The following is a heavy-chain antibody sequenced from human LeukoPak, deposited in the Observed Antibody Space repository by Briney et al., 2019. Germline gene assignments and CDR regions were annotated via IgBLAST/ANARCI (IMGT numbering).Heavy chain of an antibody. CDR3: AKVSPYYYGSGSYYRGYYFDY. V-gene: IGHV3-20*04. CDR1: GFTFDDYG. D-gene: IGHD3-10*01. J-gene: IGHJ4*02. CDR2: INWNGGST. Sequence: GGSLRLSCAASGFTFDDYGMSWVRQAPGKGLEWVSGINWNGGSTGYADSVKGRFTISRDNAKNSLYLQMNSLRAEDTALYYCAKVSPYYYGSGSYYRGYYFDYWGQGTLVTVSS.